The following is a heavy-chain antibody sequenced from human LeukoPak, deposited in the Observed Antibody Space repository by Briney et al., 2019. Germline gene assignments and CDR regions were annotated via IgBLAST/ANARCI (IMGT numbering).Heavy chain of an antibody. V-gene: IGHV3-21*01. CDR1: GFTFSTHS. J-gene: IGHJ4*02. D-gene: IGHD2-2*01. CDR3: ARPATGYCSSAGCHWDS. CDR2: IRASSNFI. Sequence: GGSLRLSCAASGFTFSTHSMYWVRQAPGKGLEWVSSIRASSNFIHYAESVRGRFTISRDNAKNSLYLQMNSLGAQDTAVYYCARPATGYCSSAGCHWDSWGQGTLVTVSS.